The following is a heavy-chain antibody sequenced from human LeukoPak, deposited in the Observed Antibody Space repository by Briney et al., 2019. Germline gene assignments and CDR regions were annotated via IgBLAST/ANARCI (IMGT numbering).Heavy chain of an antibody. CDR1: GFTFSSYE. Sequence: GGSLRLSCAASGFTFSSYEMHWVRQAPGKGLEWVSYSSSSGSPVYYADSVKGRFTISRDNAKNSLYLQMNSLRAENTAVYHCARIALAVAGTYDLWGQGTLVTVSS. CDR3: ARIALAVAGTYDL. V-gene: IGHV3-48*03. CDR2: SSSSGSPV. J-gene: IGHJ5*02. D-gene: IGHD6-19*01.